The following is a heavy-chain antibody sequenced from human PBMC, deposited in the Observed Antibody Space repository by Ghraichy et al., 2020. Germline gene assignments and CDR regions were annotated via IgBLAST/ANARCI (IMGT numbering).Heavy chain of an antibody. J-gene: IGHJ4*02. Sequence: GGSLRLSCTASGFTFNSYAMTWVRQAPGKGLEWVSAITGGGDTTYYADSVKGRFTISRDNSKSTLYLQMNSLRADDTAVYYCAKMRTLIDGDLYYWGQGTLVTVSS. CDR1: GFTFNSYA. D-gene: IGHD4-17*01. CDR3: AKMRTLIDGDLYY. CDR2: ITGGGDTT. V-gene: IGHV3-23*01.